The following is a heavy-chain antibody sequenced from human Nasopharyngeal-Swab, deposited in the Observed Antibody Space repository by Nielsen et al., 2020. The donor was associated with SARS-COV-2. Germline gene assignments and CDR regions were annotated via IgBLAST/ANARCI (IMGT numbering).Heavy chain of an antibody. D-gene: IGHD5-12*01. J-gene: IGHJ5*02. CDR2: INPSGGST. Sequence: WVRQAPGQGLGWMGIINPSGGSTSYAQKFQGRVTITRDTSATTLYMELSSLRSEDTAVYYCARGSLYSGRYYPDPWGQGTLVTVSS. CDR3: ARGSLYSGRYYPDP. V-gene: IGHV1-46*01.